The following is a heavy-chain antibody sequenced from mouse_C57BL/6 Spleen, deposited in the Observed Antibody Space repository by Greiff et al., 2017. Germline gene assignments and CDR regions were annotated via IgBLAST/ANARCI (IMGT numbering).Heavy chain of an antibody. Sequence: VQLQQSGPELVKPGASVKISCKASGYAFSSSWMNWVKQRPGKGLEWIGRLYPGDGDTNYNGKFKGKATLTADKSSSTAYMQLSSLTSEDSAVYFCARDNDGYYQGWYFDVWGTGTTVTVSS. CDR3: ARDNDGYYQGWYFDV. CDR2: LYPGDGDT. D-gene: IGHD2-3*01. CDR1: GYAFSSSW. J-gene: IGHJ1*03. V-gene: IGHV1-82*01.